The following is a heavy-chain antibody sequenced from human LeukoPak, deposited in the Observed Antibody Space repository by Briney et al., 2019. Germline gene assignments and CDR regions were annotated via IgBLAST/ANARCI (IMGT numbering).Heavy chain of an antibody. V-gene: IGHV3-48*03. CDR1: GFPFSEYE. Sequence: GGSLRLSCAASGFPFSEYEMNWVRQAPGKGLEWVAYISSGGSSTYYADFVKGRFTISRDNAKNSLYLQMNSLRAEDTALYYCSKDAASGTYGTFDYWGQGTLVIVSS. D-gene: IGHD3-10*01. CDR2: ISSGGSST. CDR3: SKDAASGTYGTFDY. J-gene: IGHJ4*02.